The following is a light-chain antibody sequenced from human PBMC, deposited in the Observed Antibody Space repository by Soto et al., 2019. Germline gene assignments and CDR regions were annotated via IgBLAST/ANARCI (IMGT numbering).Light chain of an antibody. J-gene: IGKJ4*01. CDR2: GAS. CDR1: QSVSSN. V-gene: IGKV3-15*01. CDR3: QQYNNWPLT. Sequence: EIVMTQSPATLSVSPGERATLSSRASQSVSSNLAWYQQKPGQAPRLLIYGASTRATGIPARFSGSGSGTEFTHTISSLQSEDFAVYYCQQYNNWPLTFGGGTKVEIK.